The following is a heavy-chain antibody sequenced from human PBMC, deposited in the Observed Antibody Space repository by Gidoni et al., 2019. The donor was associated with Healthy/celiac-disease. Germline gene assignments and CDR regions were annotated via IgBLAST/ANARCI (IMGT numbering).Heavy chain of an antibody. D-gene: IGHD6-13*01. J-gene: IGHJ4*02. CDR1: GFTFSSSG. Sequence: QVQLVESGGGVVQPGRSLRLSCAASGFTFSSSGMHWVRQAPGKGLEWVAVISYDGSNKYYADSVKGRFTISGDNSKNTLYLQMNSLRAEDTAVYYCAKALAAAGTVDFDYWGQGTLVTVSS. CDR2: ISYDGSNK. V-gene: IGHV3-30*18. CDR3: AKALAAAGTVDFDY.